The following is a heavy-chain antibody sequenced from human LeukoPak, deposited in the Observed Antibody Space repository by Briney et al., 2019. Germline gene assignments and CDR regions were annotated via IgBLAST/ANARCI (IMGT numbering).Heavy chain of an antibody. V-gene: IGHV3-23*01. D-gene: IGHD4-17*01. CDR1: GFTLSSYA. CDR3: AKGAASTVTCFDY. Sequence: GGSLRLSCAASGFTLSSYAMSWVRQAPGKGLEWVSAISGSGGSTYYADSVKGRFTISRDNSKNTPYLQMNSLRAEDTAVYYCAKGAASTVTCFDYWGQGTLVTVSS. CDR2: ISGSGGST. J-gene: IGHJ4*02.